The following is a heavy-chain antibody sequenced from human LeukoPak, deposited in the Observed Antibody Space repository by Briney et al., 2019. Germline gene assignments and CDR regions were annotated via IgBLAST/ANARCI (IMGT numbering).Heavy chain of an antibody. D-gene: IGHD6-13*01. CDR3: ARAGWQQLVSAFDI. J-gene: IGHJ3*02. CDR2: INHSGST. V-gene: IGHV4-34*01. CDR1: GGSFSGYY. Sequence: PSETLSLTCAVCGGSFSGYYWSWIRQPPGKGLEWIGEINHSGSTNYNPSLKSRVTISVDTSKNQFSLKLSSVTAADTAVYYCARAGWQQLVSAFDIWGQGTMVTVSS.